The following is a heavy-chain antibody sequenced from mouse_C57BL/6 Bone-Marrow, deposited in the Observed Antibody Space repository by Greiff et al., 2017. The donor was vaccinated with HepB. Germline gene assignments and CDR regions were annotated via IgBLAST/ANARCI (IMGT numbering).Heavy chain of an antibody. CDR2: INPNNGGT. Sequence: EVQLQQSGPELVKPGASVKIPCKASGYTFTDYNMDWVKQSHGKSLEWIGDINPNNGGTIYNQKFKGKATLTVDKSSSTAYMELRSLTSEDTAVYYCARWRDYYGSSIYAMDYWGQGTSVTVSS. D-gene: IGHD1-1*01. J-gene: IGHJ4*01. CDR1: GYTFTDYN. CDR3: ARWRDYYGSSIYAMDY. V-gene: IGHV1-18*01.